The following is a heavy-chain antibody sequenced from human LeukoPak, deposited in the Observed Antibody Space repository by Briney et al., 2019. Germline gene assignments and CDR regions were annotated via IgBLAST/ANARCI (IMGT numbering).Heavy chain of an antibody. V-gene: IGHV1-2*02. Sequence: ASVKVSCKASGYTFTGYYMHWVRQAPGQGLEWMGWINPNSGGTNYAQKFQGRVTMTRDTSISTAYMELSRLRSDDTAVYYCARDGPNYYYSSYMDVWGKGTTVTVSS. CDR1: GYTFTGYY. J-gene: IGHJ6*03. CDR3: ARDGPNYYYSSYMDV. CDR2: INPNSGGT.